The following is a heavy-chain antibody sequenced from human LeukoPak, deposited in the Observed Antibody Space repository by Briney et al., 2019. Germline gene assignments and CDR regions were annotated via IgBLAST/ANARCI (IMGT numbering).Heavy chain of an antibody. CDR3: ASGELGRSDF. Sequence: PGGSLRLSCTASGFIFSDNYMTWIRQAPGKGLEWLSYIESRGRTKHYAESVKGRFTISRDNARSSVYLEMNDLRVDDTAVYYCASGELGRSDFWGQGTLVTVS. CDR1: GFIFSDNY. J-gene: IGHJ4*02. CDR2: IESRGRTK. V-gene: IGHV3-11*01. D-gene: IGHD1-1*01.